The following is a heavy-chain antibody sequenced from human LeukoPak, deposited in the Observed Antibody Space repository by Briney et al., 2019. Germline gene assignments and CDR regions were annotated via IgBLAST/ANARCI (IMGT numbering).Heavy chain of an antibody. Sequence: PSETLSLTCTVSGGSISSYYWSWIRQPPGKGLEWIGYIYYSGSTNYNPSLKSRVTISVDTSKNQFSLKLSSVTAADTAVYCCARVPTPSPSAHYFDYWGQGTLVTVSS. CDR3: ARVPTPSPSAHYFDY. CDR1: GGSISSYY. CDR2: IYYSGST. V-gene: IGHV4-59*01. J-gene: IGHJ4*02.